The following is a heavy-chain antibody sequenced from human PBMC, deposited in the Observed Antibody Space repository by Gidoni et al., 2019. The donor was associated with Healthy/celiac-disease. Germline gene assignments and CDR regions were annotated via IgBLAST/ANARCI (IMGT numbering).Heavy chain of an antibody. J-gene: IGHJ6*02. CDR2: ISWNSGSI. Sequence: EVQLVASGGGLVQPGRSLRLSCSASGFTFDDYAMHWVRQAPGKGLEWVSGISWNSGSIGYADSVKGRFTISRDNAKNSLYLQMNSLRAEDTALYYCAKDRYYYYGMDVWGQGTTVTVSS. V-gene: IGHV3-9*01. CDR3: AKDRYYYYGMDV. CDR1: GFTFDDYA.